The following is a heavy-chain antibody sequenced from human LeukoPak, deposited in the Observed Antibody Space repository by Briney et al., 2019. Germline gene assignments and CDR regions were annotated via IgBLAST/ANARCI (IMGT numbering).Heavy chain of an antibody. CDR3: ARGRLGYSSGWGY. J-gene: IGHJ4*02. D-gene: IGHD6-19*01. Sequence: PSETLSLTCTVSGGSISSYYWSWIRQPPGKGLEWIGYIYYSRSTNYNPSLKSRVTISVDTSKNQFSLKLSSVTAADTAVYYCARGRLGYSSGWGYWGQGTLVTVSS. V-gene: IGHV4-59*01. CDR2: IYYSRST. CDR1: GGSISSYY.